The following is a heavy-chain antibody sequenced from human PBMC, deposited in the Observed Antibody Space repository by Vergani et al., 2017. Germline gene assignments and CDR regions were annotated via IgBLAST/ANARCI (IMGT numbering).Heavy chain of an antibody. CDR1: GFTFSNAW. Sequence: EVQLVESGGGLVKPGGSLRLSCAASGFTFSNAWMSWVRQAPGKGLEWVGRIKSKTDGGTTDYAAPVKGRFTISRDDSKNTLYLQMNSLKTEDTAVYYCTRRGVDTAMVTFDYWGQGTLVTVSS. V-gene: IGHV3-15*01. CDR2: IKSKTDGGTT. CDR3: TRRGVDTAMVTFDY. J-gene: IGHJ4*02. D-gene: IGHD5-18*01.